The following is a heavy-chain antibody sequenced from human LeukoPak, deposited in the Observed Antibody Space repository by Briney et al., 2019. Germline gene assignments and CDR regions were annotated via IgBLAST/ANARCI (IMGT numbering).Heavy chain of an antibody. V-gene: IGHV6-1*01. CDR3: IREGGRYGGYDLDY. CDR1: GDSFSSNSAA. J-gene: IGHJ4*02. Sequence: SQTLSLTCAISGDSFSSNSAAWNWIRQSPSRGLEWLGRTYYRSKLSKDYATSVKGRINIYPDTSKNQFSLQLNSVTPEDTAVYYCIREGGRYGGYDLDYWGQGTLVTVSS. D-gene: IGHD5-12*01. CDR2: TYYRSKLSK.